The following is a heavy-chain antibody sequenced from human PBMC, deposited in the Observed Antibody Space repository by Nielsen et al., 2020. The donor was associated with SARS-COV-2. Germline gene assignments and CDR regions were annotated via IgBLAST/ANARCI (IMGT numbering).Heavy chain of an antibody. CDR3: ARHVAVDTAMGMDV. V-gene: IGHV5-51*01. CDR1: GYIFTDFW. D-gene: IGHD5-18*01. CDR2: IYPGDSDT. J-gene: IGHJ6*02. Sequence: GESLKISCKGSGYIFTDFWIGWVRQMPGKGLEWVGIIYPGDSDTRYSPSFQGQVTISADKSISTAYLQWSSLKASDTAMYYCARHVAVDTAMGMDVWGQGTTVTVSS.